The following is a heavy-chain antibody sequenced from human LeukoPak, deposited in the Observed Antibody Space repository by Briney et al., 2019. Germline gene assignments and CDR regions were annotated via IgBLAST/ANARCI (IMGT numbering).Heavy chain of an antibody. D-gene: IGHD3-10*01. CDR1: GYTFTGYY. CDR3: ARVPRDTMVRGVLDWFDP. CDR2: INPNSGGT. V-gene: IGHV1-2*02. Sequence: GASVKVSCKASGYTFTGYYMHWVRQAPGQGLEWMGWINPNSGGTNYAQKFQGRVTMTRDTSISTAYMELSRLRSDDTAVYYCARVPRDTMVRGVLDWFDPWGQGTLVTVSS. J-gene: IGHJ5*02.